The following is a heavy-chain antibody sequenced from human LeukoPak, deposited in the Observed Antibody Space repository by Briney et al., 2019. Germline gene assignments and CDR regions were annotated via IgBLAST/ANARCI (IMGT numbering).Heavy chain of an antibody. D-gene: IGHD1-26*01. V-gene: IGHV1-18*01. CDR2: ISASSGNT. J-gene: IGHJ4*02. CDR1: GYTFISYG. CDR3: ARVSGSYDY. Sequence: ASVKVSCKASGYTFISYGISWVRQAPGQGLEWMGWISASSGNTNYAQKLQDRVTMTTHTSTSTAYMELRSLRSDDTAMYYCARVSGSYDYWGQGTLVTVSS.